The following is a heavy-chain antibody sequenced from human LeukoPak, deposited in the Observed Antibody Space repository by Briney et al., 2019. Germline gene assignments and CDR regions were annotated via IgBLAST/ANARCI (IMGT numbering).Heavy chain of an antibody. CDR2: INHSGST. CDR3: ARGLSGSSYYFDY. V-gene: IGHV4-34*01. J-gene: IGHJ4*02. Sequence: SETLSLTCAVYGGSFSGYYWSWIRQPPGKGLEWIGEINHSGSTNYNPSLKSRVTISVGTSKNQFSLKLSSVTAADTAVYYCARGLSGSSYYFDYWGQGTLVTVSS. D-gene: IGHD1-26*01. CDR1: GGSFSGYY.